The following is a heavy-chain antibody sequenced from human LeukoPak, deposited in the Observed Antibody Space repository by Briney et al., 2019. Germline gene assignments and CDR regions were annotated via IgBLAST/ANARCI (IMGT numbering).Heavy chain of an antibody. CDR2: INPNSGGS. Sequence: GASVKVSCKASGYTFTDYHAHWVRQAPGQGLEWMGWINPNSGGSSYAQKFQGRVTMTRDTSISTAYMELRSLRSDDTAVYYCARVLANDGLDIWGQGTMVTVYS. D-gene: IGHD1-26*01. V-gene: IGHV1-2*02. CDR3: ARVLANDGLDI. CDR1: GYTFTDYH. J-gene: IGHJ3*02.